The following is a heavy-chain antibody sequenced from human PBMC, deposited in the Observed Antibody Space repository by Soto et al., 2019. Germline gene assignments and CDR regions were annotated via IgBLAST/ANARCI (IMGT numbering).Heavy chain of an antibody. CDR3: ARADGDYFWESFYFAY. CDR2: ISAYNGNT. D-gene: IGHD4-17*01. Sequence: QVHLVQSGAEVKKPGASVKVSCKASGYTFTSYGISWVRQAPGQGLEWMGWISAYNGNTNYAQKFQGRVTRTTDTSTSRAYMELRSLRSDDTAVYYCARADGDYFWESFYFAYWGQGNLVTVSS. CDR1: GYTFTSYG. J-gene: IGHJ4*02. V-gene: IGHV1-18*01.